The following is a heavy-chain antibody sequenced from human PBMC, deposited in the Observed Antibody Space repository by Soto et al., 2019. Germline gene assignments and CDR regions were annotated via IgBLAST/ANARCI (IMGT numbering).Heavy chain of an antibody. CDR2: ISISKGKT. V-gene: IGHV1-18*01. CDR1: GYTFRNYD. CDR3: ARKGYIGNFGLDV. D-gene: IGHD5-12*01. J-gene: IGHJ6*02. Sequence: QVQLVQSGAEVKRPGASVKVSCKDSGYTFRNYDVAWVRRAPGHGLEWMGWISISKGKTYYQESLQGRVTMTMDTGTTTAYMEVRSLRCDATAVYYCARKGYIGNFGLDVWGQGTTVTVSS.